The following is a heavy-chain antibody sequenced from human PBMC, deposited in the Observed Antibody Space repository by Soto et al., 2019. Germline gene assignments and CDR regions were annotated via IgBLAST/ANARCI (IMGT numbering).Heavy chain of an antibody. V-gene: IGHV4-39*01. CDR3: ARCDYGYGMDV. Sequence: QLQLQESGPGLVKPSETLSLTCTVSGGSISSSIHYWGWIRQPPGKGLEWIGSIFYRGCTYYNTSLKSRLTISVDTSKNQFSLKLSSVTAADTAVYYCARCDYGYGMDVWGQGTTVTVSS. CDR1: GGSISSSIHY. J-gene: IGHJ6*02. D-gene: IGHD4-17*01. CDR2: IFYRGCT.